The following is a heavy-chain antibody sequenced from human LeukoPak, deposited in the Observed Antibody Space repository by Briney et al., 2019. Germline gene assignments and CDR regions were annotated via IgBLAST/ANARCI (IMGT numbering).Heavy chain of an antibody. J-gene: IGHJ3*02. Sequence: SDPLSLPRTVSGYSISSGYLRGWVRPPPGKGPEWIGKFYHSGMTFYHPSPKSRVHIIVDTAKNPFSLKLRSVTAADTAVFFCAKGPHSYDSSGAFDIWGQETMVTVSS. CDR1: GYSISSGYL. V-gene: IGHV4-38-2*02. D-gene: IGHD3-22*01. CDR3: AKGPHSYDSSGAFDI. CDR2: FYHSGMT.